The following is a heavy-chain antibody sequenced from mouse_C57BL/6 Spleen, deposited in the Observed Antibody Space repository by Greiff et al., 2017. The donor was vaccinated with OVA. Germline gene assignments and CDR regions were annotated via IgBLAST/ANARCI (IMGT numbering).Heavy chain of an antibody. V-gene: IGHV1-55*01. CDR1: GYTFTSYW. CDR3: ARGGTYGNSWFAY. D-gene: IGHD2-1*01. CDR2: IYPGSGST. J-gene: IGHJ3*01. Sequence: QVQLQQPGAELVKPGASVKMSCKASGYTFTSYWITWVKQRPGQGLEWIGDIYPGSGSTNYNEKFKSKATLTVDTSSSTAYMQLSSLTSEDSAVYYCARGGTYGNSWFAYWGQGTLVTVSA.